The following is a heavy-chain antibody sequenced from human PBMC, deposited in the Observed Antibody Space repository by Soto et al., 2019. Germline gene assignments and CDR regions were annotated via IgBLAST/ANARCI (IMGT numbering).Heavy chain of an antibody. CDR3: ARAPQWLAGESDDH. D-gene: IGHD6-19*01. CDR2: ISSSGSTI. CDR1: GFTFSDYY. J-gene: IGHJ4*02. V-gene: IGHV3-11*01. Sequence: PGGSLRLSCVASGFTFSDYYMSWIRQAPGKGLEWVSYISSSGSTIYYADSVKGRFTISRDNAKNSLFLQMNSLRAEDTAVYYCARAPQWLAGESDDHWGQGTLVTVSS.